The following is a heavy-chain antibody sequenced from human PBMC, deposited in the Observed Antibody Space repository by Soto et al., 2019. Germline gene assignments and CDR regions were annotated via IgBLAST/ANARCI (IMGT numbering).Heavy chain of an antibody. CDR2: IYSGGST. V-gene: IGHV3-66*01. CDR3: ARLYSSSGDDAFDI. J-gene: IGHJ3*02. Sequence: GGSLRLSCAASGFTVSSNYMSWVRQAPGKGLEWVSVIYSGGSTYYADSVKGRFTISRDNSKNTLYLQMNSLRAEDMAVYYCARLYSSSGDDAFDIWGQGTMVTVSS. D-gene: IGHD6-13*01. CDR1: GFTVSSNY.